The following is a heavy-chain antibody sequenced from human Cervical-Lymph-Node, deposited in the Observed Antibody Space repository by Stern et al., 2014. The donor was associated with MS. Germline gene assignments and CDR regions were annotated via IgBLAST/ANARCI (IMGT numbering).Heavy chain of an antibody. Sequence: EVQLVQSGGGLVQPGRSLRLSCAASGFTFDDYAMHWVRQAPGKGLEWVSGISWNSGNIGYADSVKGRFTISRDNAKNSLYLQMNSLRAEDTALYYCAKDINLRGTYYFDYWGQGTLFTVSS. CDR1: GFTFDDYA. V-gene: IGHV3-9*01. D-gene: IGHD2-15*01. CDR3: AKDINLRGTYYFDY. CDR2: ISWNSGNI. J-gene: IGHJ4*02.